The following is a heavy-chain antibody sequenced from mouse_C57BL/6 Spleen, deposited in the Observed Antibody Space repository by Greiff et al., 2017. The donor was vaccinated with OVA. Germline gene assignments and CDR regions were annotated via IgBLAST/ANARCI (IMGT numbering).Heavy chain of an antibody. D-gene: IGHD1-1*01. CDR1: GYTFTSYW. Sequence: VQLQQPGAELVKPGASVKLSCKASGYTFTSYWMHWVKQRPGQGLEWIGMIHPNSGSTNYNEKFKSKATLTVDKSSSTAYMQLSSLTSEDSAVYYCARVTTVVEGNFDYWGQGTTLTVSS. V-gene: IGHV1-64*01. CDR2: IHPNSGST. J-gene: IGHJ2*01. CDR3: ARVTTVVEGNFDY.